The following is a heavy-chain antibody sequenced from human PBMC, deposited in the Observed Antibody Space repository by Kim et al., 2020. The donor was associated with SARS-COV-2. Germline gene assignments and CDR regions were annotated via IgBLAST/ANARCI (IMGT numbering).Heavy chain of an antibody. CDR1: GGSISSYY. CDR2: IYYSGST. Sequence: SETLSLTCTVSGGSISSYYWSWIRQPPGKGLEWIGYIYYSGSTNYNPSLKSRVTISVDTSKNQFSLKLSSVTAADTAVYYCARHPFSGSYSMWIDYWGQGTLVTVSS. J-gene: IGHJ4*02. D-gene: IGHD1-26*01. V-gene: IGHV4-59*08. CDR3: ARHPFSGSYSMWIDY.